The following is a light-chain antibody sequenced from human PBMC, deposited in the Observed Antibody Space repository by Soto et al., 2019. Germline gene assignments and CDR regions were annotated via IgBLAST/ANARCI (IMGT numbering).Light chain of an antibody. V-gene: IGKV3-20*01. Sequence: EIVLTQSPATLSLSPGERATLSCRASQSVSSYLAWYQQKPGQAPRLLIYDASNRATGIPARFSGSGAGAYFNLTISRLEPADFGVYYCQQYGSSPLTFGGGTKVDIK. CDR3: QQYGSSPLT. J-gene: IGKJ4*01. CDR1: QSVSSY. CDR2: DAS.